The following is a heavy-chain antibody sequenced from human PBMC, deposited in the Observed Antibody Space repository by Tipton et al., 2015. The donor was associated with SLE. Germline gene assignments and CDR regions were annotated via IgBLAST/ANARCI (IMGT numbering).Heavy chain of an antibody. CDR1: GGSISSGSYY. J-gene: IGHJ4*02. V-gene: IGHV4-61*02. D-gene: IGHD6-6*01. CDR2: LYTRGST. CDR3: ARGLIAARFDY. Sequence: NLSLTCTVSGGSISSGSYYWSWIRQPAGKGLEWIGRLYTRGSTNYNPSLKSRVTISVDTPKDRFSLKLSSVTAADTAVYYCARGLIAARFDYWGQGTLVTVSS.